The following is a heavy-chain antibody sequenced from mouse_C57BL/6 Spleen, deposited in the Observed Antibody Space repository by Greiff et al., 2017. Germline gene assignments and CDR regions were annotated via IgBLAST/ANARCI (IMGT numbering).Heavy chain of an antibody. V-gene: IGHV1-26*01. CDR2: INPNNGGT. CDR1: GYTFTDYY. J-gene: IGHJ2*01. CDR3: ARFVFGY. Sequence: EVQLQQSGPELVKPGASVKISCKASGYTFTDYYMNWVKQSHGKSLEWIGDINPNNGGTSYNQKFKGKATLTVDKSSSTAYMELRSLTSEDSAVYYCARFVFGYWGQGTTLTVSS.